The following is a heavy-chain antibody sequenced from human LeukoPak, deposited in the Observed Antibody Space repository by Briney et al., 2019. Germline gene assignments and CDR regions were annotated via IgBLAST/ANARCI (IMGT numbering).Heavy chain of an antibody. D-gene: IGHD2-2*01. CDR2: MSSRSRYT. CDR3: ARDFAGHCSSSNCYGDH. CDR1: GFTFVTYS. Sequence: KPAGSLRLTCADSGFTFVTYSMNWVGQAPGKALEWVSSMSSRSRYTYYAESVKGRFNICRDNAKTSLYLQMNRLRAEDTAVYYCARDFAGHCSSSNCYGDHWGQGTLVTVSS. J-gene: IGHJ4*02. V-gene: IGHV3-21*01.